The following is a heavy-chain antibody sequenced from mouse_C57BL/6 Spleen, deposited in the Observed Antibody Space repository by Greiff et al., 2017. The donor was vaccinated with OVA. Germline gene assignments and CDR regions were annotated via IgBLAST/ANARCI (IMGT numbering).Heavy chain of an antibody. CDR3: ARGSSGPWFAY. J-gene: IGHJ3*01. Sequence: QVQLQQPGAELVKPGASVKLSCKASGYTFTSYWLQWVKQRPGQGLEWIGEIDPSDSYTNYNQKFKGKATLTVDTSSSTAYMQLSSLTSEDSAVYYCARGSSGPWFAYWGQGTLVTVSA. V-gene: IGHV1-50*01. D-gene: IGHD3-2*02. CDR1: GYTFTSYW. CDR2: IDPSDSYT.